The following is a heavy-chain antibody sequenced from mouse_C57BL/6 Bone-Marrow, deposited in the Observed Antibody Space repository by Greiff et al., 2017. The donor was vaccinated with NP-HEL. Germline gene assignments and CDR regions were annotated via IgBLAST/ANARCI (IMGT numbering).Heavy chain of an antibody. CDR3: ARDLFYYRDY. CDR1: GYTFTSYG. Sequence: QVQLQQSGAELARPGASVKLSCKASGYTFTSYGISWVKQRTGQGLEWIGEIYPRSGTTYYNEKFKGKATLTADKSSSTAYMELRSLPSEDSAVYFCARDLFYYRDYWGQGTTLTVSS. J-gene: IGHJ2*01. CDR2: IYPRSGTT. V-gene: IGHV1-81*01. D-gene: IGHD2-14*01.